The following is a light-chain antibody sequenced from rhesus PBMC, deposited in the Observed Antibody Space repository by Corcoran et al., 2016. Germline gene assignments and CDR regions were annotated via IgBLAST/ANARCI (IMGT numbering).Light chain of an antibody. CDR1: QGISNW. CDR2: RAS. V-gene: IGKV1-69*01. J-gene: IGKJ1*01. Sequence: DIQMTQSPSSLSASVGDRVTITCRASQGISNWLAWYQQKPGKAPKLLIYRASNLETGVPSRFSGSGSGTDVTLTLSSLQPEDIATYYCQQHDNAPWTFGQGTKVEIK. CDR3: QQHDNAPWT.